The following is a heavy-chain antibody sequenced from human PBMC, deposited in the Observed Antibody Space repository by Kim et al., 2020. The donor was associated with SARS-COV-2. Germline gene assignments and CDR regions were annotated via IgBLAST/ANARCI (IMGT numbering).Heavy chain of an antibody. D-gene: IGHD6-13*01. Sequence: GGSLRLSCAASGFTFSSYAMSWVRQAPGKGLEWVSAISGSGGSTYYADSVKGRFTISRDNSKNTLYLQMNSLRAEDTAVYYCAKNLYSSSWYGGWGSDYWGQGTLVTVSS. CDR1: GFTFSSYA. CDR3: AKNLYSSSWYGGWGSDY. V-gene: IGHV3-23*01. CDR2: ISGSGGST. J-gene: IGHJ4*02.